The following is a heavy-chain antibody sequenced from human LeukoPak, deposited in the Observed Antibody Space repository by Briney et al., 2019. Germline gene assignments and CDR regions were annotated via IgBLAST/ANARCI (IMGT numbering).Heavy chain of an antibody. D-gene: IGHD3-10*01. Sequence: ASETLSLTCTVSGGSISSSSYYWGWIRQPPGEGLEWIGSIYYSGSTYYNPSLKSRVTISVDTSKNQFPLKLSSVTAADTAVYYCARRGGSGSYRIDYWGQGTLVTVSS. V-gene: IGHV4-39*01. CDR2: IYYSGST. CDR3: ARRGGSGSYRIDY. CDR1: GGSISSSSYY. J-gene: IGHJ4*02.